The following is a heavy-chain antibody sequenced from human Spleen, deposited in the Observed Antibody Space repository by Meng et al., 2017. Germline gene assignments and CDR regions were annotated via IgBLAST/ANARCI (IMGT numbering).Heavy chain of an antibody. CDR3: ARDEDISAAGKLFGDY. V-gene: IGHV1-69*13. Sequence: RVRSGAEGEKPGAQVKCSCKAAGGTVSSYAISWVRQAPGQGLEWMGGIIPIFGTANYAQKFQGRVTITADESTSTAYMELSGLRSDDTAMYYCARDEDISAAGKLFGDYWGQGTLVTVSS. CDR2: IIPIFGTA. J-gene: IGHJ4*02. CDR1: GGTVSSYA. D-gene: IGHD6-25*01.